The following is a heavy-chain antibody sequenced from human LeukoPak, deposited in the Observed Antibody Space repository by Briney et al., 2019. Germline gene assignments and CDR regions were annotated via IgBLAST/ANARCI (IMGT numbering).Heavy chain of an antibody. CDR3: ARLHDYGDYYADY. Sequence: SETLSLTCTVSGGSIRSSSYYWGWIRQPPGKGLEWIGSIYYSGSTFYNPSLKSRLTLSVDTSKSQFSLKLTSVTAADTATYYCARLHDYGDYYADYWGQGTLVTVSS. CDR1: GGSIRSSSYY. J-gene: IGHJ4*02. D-gene: IGHD4-17*01. CDR2: IYYSGST. V-gene: IGHV4-39*01.